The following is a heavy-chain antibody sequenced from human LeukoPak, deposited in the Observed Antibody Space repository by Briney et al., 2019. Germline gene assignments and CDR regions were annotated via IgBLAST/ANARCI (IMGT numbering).Heavy chain of an antibody. CDR3: AYSGSYGHLGY. V-gene: IGHV4-39*01. Sequence: SETLSLTCTVSGGSISSNAYYWAWIRQPPGKGLEWIGSIYSSVSTYYNPSLKSRVTISVETSKNQFSLRLSSVTAADTALYYCAYSGSYGHLGYWGQGIPVTVSS. D-gene: IGHD1-26*01. J-gene: IGHJ4*02. CDR1: GGSISSNAYY. CDR2: IYSSVST.